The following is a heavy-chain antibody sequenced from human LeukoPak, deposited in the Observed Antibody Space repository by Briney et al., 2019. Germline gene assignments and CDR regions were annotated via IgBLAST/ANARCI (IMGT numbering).Heavy chain of an antibody. CDR2: IYNGYNT. CDR1: GFTVGSIH. D-gene: IGHD2-2*01. Sequence: GGSLRLSCVASGFTVGSIHMTWVRQAPGRRLEWVSTIYNGYNTNYADSVKGRFTVSRDNARNLLFLQMNSLRAEDTAVYYCTRIIVEVPGVSDYCDCWGQGTLVTVSS. J-gene: IGHJ4*02. V-gene: IGHV3-66*01. CDR3: TRIIVEVPGVSDYCDC.